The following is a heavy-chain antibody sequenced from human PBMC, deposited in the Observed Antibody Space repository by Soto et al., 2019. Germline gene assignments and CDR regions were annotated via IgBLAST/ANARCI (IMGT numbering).Heavy chain of an antibody. V-gene: IGHV3-74*01. Sequence: GGSLRLSCAASGFTFSSCWMHWVRQAPGKGLVWVSRINSDGSSTSYADSVKGRFTISRDNAKNTLHLQMNSLRAEDTAVYYCARAPPYPDCSGGSCYSWYYFDYWGQGTLVTVSS. D-gene: IGHD2-15*01. CDR3: ARAPPYPDCSGGSCYSWYYFDY. CDR1: GFTFSSCW. J-gene: IGHJ4*02. CDR2: INSDGSST.